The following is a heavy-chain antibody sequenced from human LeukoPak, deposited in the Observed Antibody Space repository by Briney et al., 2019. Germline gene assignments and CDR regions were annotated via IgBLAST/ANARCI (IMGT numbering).Heavy chain of an antibody. CDR3: ARDYCSGESCYDH. V-gene: IGHV3-7*03. CDR2: MKLDGSEE. CDR1: GFIFSDYW. Sequence: GGSLRLSCAASGFIFSDYWMDWVRQAPGKGLEWVANMKLDGSEEYYLDSVKGRFIISRDNANNSLSLQMNSLRTEDTAVYYCARDYCSGESCYDHWGQGTLVTVSS. J-gene: IGHJ4*02. D-gene: IGHD2-15*01.